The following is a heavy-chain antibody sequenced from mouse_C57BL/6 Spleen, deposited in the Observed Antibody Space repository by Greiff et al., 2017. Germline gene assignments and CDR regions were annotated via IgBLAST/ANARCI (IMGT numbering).Heavy chain of an antibody. V-gene: IGHV1-55*01. CDR1: GYTFTSYW. CDR2: IYPGSGST. Sequence: QVQLQQPGAELVKPGASVKMSCKASGYTFTSYWITWVKQRPGQGLEWIGDIYPGSGSTNYNEKFKSKATLTVDTSSSTAYMQLSSLTSEDSAVYYCARGGLNWYYAMDYWGQGTSVTVSS. D-gene: IGHD4-1*01. CDR3: ARGGLNWYYAMDY. J-gene: IGHJ4*01.